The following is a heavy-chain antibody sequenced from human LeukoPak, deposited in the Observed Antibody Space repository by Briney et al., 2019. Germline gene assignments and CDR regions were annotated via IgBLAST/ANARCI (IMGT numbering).Heavy chain of an antibody. J-gene: IGHJ4*02. CDR3: ARANPYYFDY. CDR2: ISSNGGST. Sequence: PGGSLRLSCAASGFTFSSYAMHWVRQAPGKGLEYVSAISSNGGSTYYANSVKGRFTISRDNSKNTLYLQMGSLRAEDMAVYYCARANPYYFDYWGRGTLVSVPS. CDR1: GFTFSSYA. V-gene: IGHV3-64*01.